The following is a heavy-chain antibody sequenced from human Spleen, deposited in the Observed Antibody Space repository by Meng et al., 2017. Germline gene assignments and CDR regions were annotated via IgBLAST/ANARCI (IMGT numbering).Heavy chain of an antibody. CDR3: VRSSGWVRTGFDP. V-gene: IGHV4-39*01. CDR1: GDSIGNTYYY. CDR2: IYYSGST. Sequence: QVQLQESGPGLVKPSETLSLTCAVSGDSIGNTYYYWGWIRQTPGKGLQWIGNIYYSGSTYYNPSLKSRVTVSIDTSKSQFSLKLTSVTAADTAVYYCVRSSGWVRTGFDPWGQGTLVTVSS. D-gene: IGHD6-19*01. J-gene: IGHJ5*02.